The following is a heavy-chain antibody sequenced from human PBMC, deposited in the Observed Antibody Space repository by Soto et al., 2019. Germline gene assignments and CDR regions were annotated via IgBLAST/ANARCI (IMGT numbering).Heavy chain of an antibody. J-gene: IGHJ6*03. CDR1: GYTFTNYD. V-gene: IGHV1-8*01. CDR3: ARGFCSSTSCSTSPHYYYLDV. D-gene: IGHD2-2*02. CDR2: VNTQTGNT. Sequence: GASVKVSCKASGYTFTNYDITWVRQATGQGLEWLGWVNTQTGNTGYAERFQGRVTMTRDTSISTAYMELSNLGSEDTAAYYCARGFCSSTSCSTSPHYYYLDVWGKGTTVTVSS.